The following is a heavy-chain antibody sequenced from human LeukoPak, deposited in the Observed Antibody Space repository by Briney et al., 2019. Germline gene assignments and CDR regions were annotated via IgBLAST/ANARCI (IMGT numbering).Heavy chain of an antibody. CDR1: GFPFSNYA. CDR2: ITGSGTST. Sequence: GASLRLSCVASGFPFSNYAMNWVRQAPGKGLEWVSAITGSGTSTYYADSLKGRFTIPRDNSKNTMFLQMNSLRHEDTAIYYCVIWGDYDVLTGYYVPDYWGQGTLVTVSS. CDR3: VIWGDYDVLTGYYVPDY. D-gene: IGHD3-9*01. J-gene: IGHJ4*02. V-gene: IGHV3-23*01.